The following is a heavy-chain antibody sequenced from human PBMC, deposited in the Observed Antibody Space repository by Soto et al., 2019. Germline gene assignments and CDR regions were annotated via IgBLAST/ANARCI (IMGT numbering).Heavy chain of an antibody. CDR3: TRHYPDIVVVPAAMASRVDY. J-gene: IGHJ4*02. CDR2: IRSKANSYAA. CDR1: GFTFSGSA. D-gene: IGHD2-2*01. V-gene: IGHV3-73*01. Sequence: GGSLRLSCAASGFTFSGSAMHWVRQASGKGLEWVGRIRSKANSYAAAYAASGKGRFTISRDDSKNTAYLQMNSLKTEDTAVYYCTRHYPDIVVVPAAMASRVDYWGQGTLVTVSS.